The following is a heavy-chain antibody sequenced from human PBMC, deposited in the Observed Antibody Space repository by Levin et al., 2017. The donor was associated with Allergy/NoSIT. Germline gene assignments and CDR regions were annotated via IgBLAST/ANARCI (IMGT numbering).Heavy chain of an antibody. J-gene: IGHJ4*02. Sequence: SCAASGFTFSSYGMHWVRQAPGKGLEWVAVISYDGSKIYYGDSVKGRFTISRDSSKNTLFLQMNSLRADDTAVYYCAKDRSHCTSDSCYSFDYWGQGTLVTVSS. CDR2: ISYDGSKI. D-gene: IGHD2-15*01. CDR1: GFTFSSYG. V-gene: IGHV3-30*18. CDR3: AKDRSHCTSDSCYSFDY.